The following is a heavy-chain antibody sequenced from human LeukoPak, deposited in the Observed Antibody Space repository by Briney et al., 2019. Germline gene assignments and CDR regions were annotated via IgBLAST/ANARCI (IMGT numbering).Heavy chain of an antibody. Sequence: GGSLRLSCAASGFTFSSYGMHWVRQAPGKGLEWMGIINPSGGSTSYAQKFQGRVTMTRDTSTSTVYMELSSLRSEDTAVYYCARDGDYGDYEMGTWGQGTLVTVSS. J-gene: IGHJ5*02. CDR2: INPSGGST. CDR3: ARDGDYGDYEMGT. D-gene: IGHD4-17*01. CDR1: GFTFSSYG. V-gene: IGHV1-46*01.